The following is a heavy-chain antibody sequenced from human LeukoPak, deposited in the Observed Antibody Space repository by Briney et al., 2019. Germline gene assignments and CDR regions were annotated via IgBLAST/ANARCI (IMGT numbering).Heavy chain of an antibody. Sequence: PPGGSLRLSCAASGFTFSSYWMHWVRQVPGKGLMWVSRISGDGSSTAYADSVKGRFTISRDNAKNTLCLQMNSLRAEDTAVYYCVREGLYCSNGVCFRAAFDSWGQGTLATVSS. V-gene: IGHV3-74*01. CDR2: ISGDGSST. CDR1: GFTFSSYW. D-gene: IGHD2-8*01. J-gene: IGHJ4*02. CDR3: VREGLYCSNGVCFRAAFDS.